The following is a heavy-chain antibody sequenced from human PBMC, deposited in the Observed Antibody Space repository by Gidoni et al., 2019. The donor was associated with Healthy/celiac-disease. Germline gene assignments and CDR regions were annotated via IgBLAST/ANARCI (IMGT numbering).Heavy chain of an antibody. V-gene: IGHV3-9*01. CDR3: AKDIGIAVAGSYFDY. D-gene: IGHD6-19*01. CDR1: GFTFDDYA. Sequence: EVQLVESGGGLVQPGRSLRLSCAASGFTFDDYAMHWVRQAPGKGLEWVSGISWNSGSIGYADSVKGRFTISRDNAKNSLYLQMNSLRAEDTALYYCAKDIGIAVAGSYFDYWGQGTLVTVSS. CDR2: ISWNSGSI. J-gene: IGHJ4*02.